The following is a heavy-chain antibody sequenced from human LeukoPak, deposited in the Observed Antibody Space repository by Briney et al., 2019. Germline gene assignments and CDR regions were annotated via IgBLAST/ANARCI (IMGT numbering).Heavy chain of an antibody. D-gene: IGHD3-9*01. CDR3: ARERPSYYDILTGYYPRSLPYYFDY. Sequence: SETLSLTCAVYGGSFSGYYWSWIRLPPGKGLEWIGEINHSGSTNYNPSLKSRVTISVDTSKNQFSLKLSSVTAADTAVYYCARERPSYYDILTGYYPRSLPYYFDYWGQGTLVTVSS. CDR1: GGSFSGYY. CDR2: INHSGST. V-gene: IGHV4-34*01. J-gene: IGHJ4*02.